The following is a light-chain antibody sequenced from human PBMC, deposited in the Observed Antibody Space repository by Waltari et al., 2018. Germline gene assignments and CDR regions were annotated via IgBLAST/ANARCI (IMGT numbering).Light chain of an antibody. J-gene: IGKJ2*01. CDR2: KAS. CDR3: QQYHSYPYT. V-gene: IGKV1-5*03. Sequence: DIQMTQSPSTLSASVGDRVTITCRARQSVRNWVAWYQQKPGTAPRLLIYKASTLQSWVPSQFRGSGAGTEFTLTISSLQPDDFATYYCQQYHSYPYTFGQGTKLDFK. CDR1: QSVRNW.